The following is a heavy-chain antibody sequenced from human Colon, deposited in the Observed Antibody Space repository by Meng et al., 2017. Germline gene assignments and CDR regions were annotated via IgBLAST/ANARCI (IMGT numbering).Heavy chain of an antibody. CDR1: GGSISSGDYY. V-gene: IGHV4-30-4*01. CDR2: IYYSGST. D-gene: IGHD4-17*01. J-gene: IGHJ4*02. CDR3: ARGKVTTRAIDY. Sequence: QVQLQESGPGLVKPSQTLSLTCTVSGGSISSGDYYWSWIRQPSGKGLEWIGYIYYSGSTNYNPSLKSRVTISVDKSKNQFSLKLSSVTAADTAVYYCARGKVTTRAIDYWGQGTLVTVSS.